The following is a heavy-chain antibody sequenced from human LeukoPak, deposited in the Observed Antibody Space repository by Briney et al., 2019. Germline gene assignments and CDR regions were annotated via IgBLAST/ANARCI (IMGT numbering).Heavy chain of an antibody. D-gene: IGHD6-13*01. Sequence: GRSLRLSCAASGFTFSSYGMHWVRQAPGKGLEWVAVISYDGSNKYYADSVKGRFTISRDNSKNSLYLQMNSLRAEDTAVYYCATWGQQLSSSDYYYYYYMDVWGKGTTVTVSS. J-gene: IGHJ6*03. CDR3: ATWGQQLSSSDYYYYYYMDV. CDR2: ISYDGSNK. CDR1: GFTFSSYG. V-gene: IGHV3-30*03.